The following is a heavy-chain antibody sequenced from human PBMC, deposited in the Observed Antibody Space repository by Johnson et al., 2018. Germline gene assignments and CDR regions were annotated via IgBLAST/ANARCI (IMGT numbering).Heavy chain of an antibody. CDR3: TTEGAVRDYYMDV. Sequence: VQLVESGGGLVEPGGSLRLCCAASGFTFSNAWMNWVRQAPGKGLEWVGRLKSKTDGGATDYAAPVKGRFTISRDDSKSTLYLQMNSLKTEDTAVYYCTTEGAVRDYYMDVWGKGTTVTVSS. CDR1: GFTFSNAW. D-gene: IGHD3-10*01. V-gene: IGHV3-15*07. CDR2: LKSKTDGGAT. J-gene: IGHJ6*03.